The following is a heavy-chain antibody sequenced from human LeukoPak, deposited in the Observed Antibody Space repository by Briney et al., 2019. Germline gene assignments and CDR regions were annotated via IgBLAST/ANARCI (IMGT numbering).Heavy chain of an antibody. D-gene: IGHD3-3*01. V-gene: IGHV4-30-2*01. Sequence: SETLSLTCAVSGGSISSGGYSWSWIRQPPGKGLEWIGYIYHSGSTYYNPSLKSRVTISVDRSKNQFSLKLSSVTAADTAVYYCARLPLRFLEWPPLGYFDYWGQGTLVTVSS. CDR2: IYHSGST. CDR3: ARLPLRFLEWPPLGYFDY. CDR1: GGSISSGGYS. J-gene: IGHJ4*02.